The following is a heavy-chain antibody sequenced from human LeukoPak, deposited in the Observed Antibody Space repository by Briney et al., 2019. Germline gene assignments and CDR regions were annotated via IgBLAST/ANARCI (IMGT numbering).Heavy chain of an antibody. CDR3: ARGGPRITIFGVVPVDV. CDR2: IKQDGSEK. V-gene: IGHV3-7*01. CDR1: GFTFSSYW. Sequence: PGGSLRLSCAASGFTFSSYWMSWVRQAPGKGLEWVANIKQDGSEKYYVDSVKGRFTISRDNAKNSLYLQMNSLRAEDTAVYYCARGGPRITIFGVVPVDVWGKGTTVTVSS. D-gene: IGHD3-3*01. J-gene: IGHJ6*04.